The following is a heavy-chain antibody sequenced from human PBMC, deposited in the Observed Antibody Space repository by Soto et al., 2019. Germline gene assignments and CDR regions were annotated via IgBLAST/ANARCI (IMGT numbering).Heavy chain of an antibody. J-gene: IGHJ4*02. CDR1: GFAFSSYW. V-gene: IGHV3-74*01. CDR3: GRAWDFYDSVDY. CDR2: INADGGST. Sequence: EVQLVASGGASVQPGGSLRLSCAASGFAFSSYWMHWVRQTPGKGLLWVARINADGGSTNYAESVKGRFTISRDNTKKKLYLKRDSLGAEASDVYACGRAWDFYDSVDYWGKGTRVAVSS. D-gene: IGHD3-22*01.